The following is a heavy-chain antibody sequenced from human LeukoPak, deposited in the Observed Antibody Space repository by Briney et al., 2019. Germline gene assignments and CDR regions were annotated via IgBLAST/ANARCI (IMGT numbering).Heavy chain of an antibody. D-gene: IGHD1-7*01. V-gene: IGHV3-23*01. CDR1: GFTFSSYA. CDR3: AKDVNGRTYYYYYMDV. CDR2: ISGSDGST. Sequence: GGSLRLSCAAASGFTFSSYAMGWVLQPPGKGLEWVSAISGSDGSTYYADSVKGRFTISRDNSKNTLYLQMNSLRAEDTAVYYCAKDVNGRTYYYYYMDVWGKGTTVTVSS. J-gene: IGHJ6*03.